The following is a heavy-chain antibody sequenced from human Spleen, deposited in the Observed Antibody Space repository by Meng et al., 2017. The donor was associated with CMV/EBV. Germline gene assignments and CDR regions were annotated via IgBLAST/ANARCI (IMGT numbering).Heavy chain of an antibody. CDR2: LSTYNGNT. Sequence: CKASCYTLTTPCIAWVRQAPGPGLEWMGWLSTYNGNTLYTQKFQGRVTMTTDTSTSTAYMELRSLRSDDTAVYFCARDENGYNGQDFWGQGALVTVSS. D-gene: IGHD5-24*01. CDR3: ARDENGYNGQDF. J-gene: IGHJ4*02. CDR1: CYTLTTPC. V-gene: IGHV1-18*01.